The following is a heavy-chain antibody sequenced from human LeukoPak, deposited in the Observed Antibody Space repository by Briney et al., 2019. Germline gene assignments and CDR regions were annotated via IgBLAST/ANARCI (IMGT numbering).Heavy chain of an antibody. CDR1: GFTFSSYA. CDR2: IYSGGST. Sequence: GGSLRLSCAASGFTFSSYAMSWVRQAPGKGLEWVSVIYSGGSTYYADSVKGRFTISRDNSKNTLYLQMNSLRAEDTAVYYCASRGYCSGGSCAYYYYGMDVWGQGTTVTVSS. V-gene: IGHV3-66*01. CDR3: ASRGYCSGGSCAYYYYGMDV. J-gene: IGHJ6*02. D-gene: IGHD2-15*01.